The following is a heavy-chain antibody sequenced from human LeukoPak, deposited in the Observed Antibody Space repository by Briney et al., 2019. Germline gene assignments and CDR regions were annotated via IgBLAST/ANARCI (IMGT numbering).Heavy chain of an antibody. J-gene: IGHJ6*03. CDR1: GFTFSSYS. Sequence: AGGSLRLSCAASGFTFSSYSMNWVRQAPGKGLEWVSSISSGSSYTYYADSVKGRFTISRDNSKNSLYLQMNSLRTEDTALYYCAKDNDMDVWGKGTTVTVSS. CDR3: AKDNDMDV. V-gene: IGHV3-21*04. CDR2: ISSGSSYT.